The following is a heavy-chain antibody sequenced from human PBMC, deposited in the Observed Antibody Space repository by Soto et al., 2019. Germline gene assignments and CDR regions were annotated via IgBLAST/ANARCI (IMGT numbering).Heavy chain of an antibody. CDR3: ARVAVPVYAINYFDY. D-gene: IGHD2-8*01. CDR2: ISSSSSYI. V-gene: IGHV3-21*01. J-gene: IGHJ4*02. CDR1: GFTFSSYS. Sequence: GGSLRLSCAASGFTFSSYSMNWVRQAPGKGLEWVSSISSSSSYIYYADSVKGRFTISRDNAKNSLYLQMNSLRAEDTAVYYCARVAVPVYAINYFDYWGQGTLVTVSS.